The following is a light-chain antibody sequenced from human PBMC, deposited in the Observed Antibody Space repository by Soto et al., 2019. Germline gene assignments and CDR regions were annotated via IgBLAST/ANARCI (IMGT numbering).Light chain of an antibody. V-gene: IGLV2-23*02. J-gene: IGLJ2*01. Sequence: QSALTQPASVSGSPGQSITISCTGTTSDVGSYNLVSWYQRHPGKAPKLMIYDVSKRPSGVSNRFSGSKSGNTASLTISGLQAEDEADYYCCSYAGSSTLAFGGGTKLTVL. CDR2: DVS. CDR3: CSYAGSSTLA. CDR1: TSDVGSYNL.